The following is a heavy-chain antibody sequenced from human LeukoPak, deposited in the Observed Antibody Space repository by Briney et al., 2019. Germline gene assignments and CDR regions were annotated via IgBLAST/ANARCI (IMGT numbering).Heavy chain of an antibody. Sequence: PSETLSLSCAVSGGSISSGDFPWSWIRQPPGKGLEWIGYIFHTGHTSYNPSLKSRVTISVDMSKNQLSLRLTSVTAADTAVYYCARGFYGAGSQFDYWGQGTLVTVSS. CDR1: GGSISSGDFP. J-gene: IGHJ4*02. D-gene: IGHD3-10*01. CDR3: ARGFYGAGSQFDY. V-gene: IGHV4-30-2*01. CDR2: IFHTGHT.